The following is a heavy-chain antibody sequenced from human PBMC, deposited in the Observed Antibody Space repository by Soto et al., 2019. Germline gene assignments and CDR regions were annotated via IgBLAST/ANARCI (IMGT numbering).Heavy chain of an antibody. V-gene: IGHV3-73*01. J-gene: IGHJ5*02. D-gene: IGHD6-6*01. CDR3: TRYEYSSSS. CDR2: IRSKANSYAT. Sequence: GGSLRLSCAASGFTFSSYAMHWVRQASGKGLEWVGRIRSKANSYATAYAASVKGRFTISRDDSKNTAYLQMNSLKTEDTAVYYCTRYEYSSSSWGQGTLVTVSS. CDR1: GFTFSSYA.